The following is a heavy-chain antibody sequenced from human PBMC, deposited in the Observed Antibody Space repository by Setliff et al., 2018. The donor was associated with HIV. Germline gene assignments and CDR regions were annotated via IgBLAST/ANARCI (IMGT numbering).Heavy chain of an antibody. CDR3: ARVGYYDTSFDY. D-gene: IGHD3-22*01. V-gene: IGHV4-34*01. J-gene: IGHJ4*02. CDR2: INHCGST. Sequence: PSETLSLTCDVYGWSFSGYYWSWIRQPPGKELEWIGKINHCGSTNYNPSLKSRVTISVDTSKNQFSLELGSVTAAGTAVYYCARVGYYDTSFDYWGQGTMVTVSS. CDR1: GWSFSGYY.